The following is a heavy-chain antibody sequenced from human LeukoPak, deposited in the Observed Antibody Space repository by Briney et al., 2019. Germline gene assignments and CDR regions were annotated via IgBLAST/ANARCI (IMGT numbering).Heavy chain of an antibody. D-gene: IGHD5-18*01. V-gene: IGHV4-34*01. CDR3: ARGGYSYGKADV. CDR1: GGSFSGYY. Sequence: SETLSLTCAVYGGSFSGYYWSWIRQPPGKGLEWVGEINHSGSTNYNPSLKSRVTISVDTSKNQFSLKLSSVTAADTAVYYCARGGYSYGKADVWGQGTLVTVSS. J-gene: IGHJ4*02. CDR2: INHSGST.